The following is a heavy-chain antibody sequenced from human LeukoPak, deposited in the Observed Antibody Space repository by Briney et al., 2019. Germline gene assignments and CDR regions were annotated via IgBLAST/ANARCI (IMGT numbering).Heavy chain of an antibody. CDR3: ARPNAAAGFFDY. J-gene: IGHJ4*02. CDR1: GFTFSNYW. Sequence: GGSLGLSCAASGFTFSNYWMSWVRQAPGKGLEWVANIKEDGSEKHYVDSVKGRFTISRDNAKNSLYLQMNSLRAEDTAVYYCARPNAAAGFFDYWGQGILVTVSS. V-gene: IGHV3-7*01. D-gene: IGHD6-13*01. CDR2: IKEDGSEK.